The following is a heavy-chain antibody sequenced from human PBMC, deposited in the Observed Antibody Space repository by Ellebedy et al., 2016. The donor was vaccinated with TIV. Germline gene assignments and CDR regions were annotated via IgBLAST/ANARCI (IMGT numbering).Heavy chain of an antibody. CDR1: GFTFSSYT. CDR3: ARSKIIAVSGDNYYYGLDV. D-gene: IGHD6-19*01. J-gene: IGHJ6*02. CDR2: ISSSSNYI. V-gene: IGHV3-21*01. Sequence: PGGSLRLSCAASGFTFSSYTMNWVRQAPGKGLEWVSSISSSSNYIYYADSLRGRFTISRDNAKNSLSLQMNSLRAEDTAVFYCARSKIIAVSGDNYYYGLDVWGQGTTVTVSS.